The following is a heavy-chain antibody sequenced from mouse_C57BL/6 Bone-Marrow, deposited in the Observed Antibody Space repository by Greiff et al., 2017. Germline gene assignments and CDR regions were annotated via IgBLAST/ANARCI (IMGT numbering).Heavy chain of an antibody. Sequence: QVTLKVFGPGILQPSQTLSLTCSFSGFSLSTFGMGVGWIRPPSGKGLEWLAHIWWDDDKYYNPALKSRLTISKDTSKNRVFLKIANVDTADTATYYCARITLYGSSHHFAYWGQGTLVTVSA. V-gene: IGHV8-8*01. CDR3: ARITLYGSSHHFAY. CDR2: IWWDDDK. CDR1: GFSLSTFGMG. J-gene: IGHJ3*01. D-gene: IGHD1-1*01.